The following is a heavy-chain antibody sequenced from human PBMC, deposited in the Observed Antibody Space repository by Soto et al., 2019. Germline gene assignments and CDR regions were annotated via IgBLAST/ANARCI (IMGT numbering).Heavy chain of an antibody. V-gene: IGHV3-30*18. CDR3: AKGKGILTGYYDY. D-gene: IGHD3-9*01. J-gene: IGHJ4*02. CDR2: ISYDGSNK. CDR1: GFTFSSYG. Sequence: GGSLRLSCAASGFTFSSYGVHWVRQAPGKGLEWVAVISYDGSNKYYADSVKGRFTISRDNSKNTLYLQMNSLRAEDTAVYYCAKGKGILTGYYDYWGQGT.